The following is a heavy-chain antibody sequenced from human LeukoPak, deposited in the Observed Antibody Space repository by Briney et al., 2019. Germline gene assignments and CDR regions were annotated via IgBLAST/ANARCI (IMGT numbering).Heavy chain of an antibody. Sequence: GASVKVSCKASGGTFSSYAISWVRQAPGQGLEWMGRIIPILGIANYAQKFQGRVTITADKSTSTAYMELSSLRSEDTAVYYCARGGSRGSSWYTTPLDYWGQGTLVTVSS. CDR2: IIPILGIA. J-gene: IGHJ4*02. CDR1: GGTFSSYA. V-gene: IGHV1-69*04. CDR3: ARGGSRGSSWYTTPLDY. D-gene: IGHD6-13*01.